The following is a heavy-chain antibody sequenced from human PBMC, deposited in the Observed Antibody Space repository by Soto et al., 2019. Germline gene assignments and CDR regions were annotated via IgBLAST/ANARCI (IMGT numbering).Heavy chain of an antibody. CDR1: RFTFSIYS. Sequence: EVQLVESGGGLVKPGGSLRLSCSASRFTFSIYSMNWVRQAPGKGLEWVSSISSSTTYIYYADSVKGRFTISRDNAKNSLYLQVNSLRAEDTAVYYYARDFDSSGYYGPVGAFDIWGQGTMVTVST. CDR2: ISSSTTYI. CDR3: ARDFDSSGYYGPVGAFDI. V-gene: IGHV3-21*03. J-gene: IGHJ3*02. D-gene: IGHD3-22*01.